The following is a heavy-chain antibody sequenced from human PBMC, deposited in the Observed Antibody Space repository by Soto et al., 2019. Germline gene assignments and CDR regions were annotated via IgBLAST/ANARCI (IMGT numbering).Heavy chain of an antibody. V-gene: IGHV3-53*01. CDR2: IYSGGST. CDR3: GFGRILYY. Sequence: EVQLVESGGGMIQSGGSLRLSCAASGFTVSSNYMSWVRQAPGKGLEWVSVIYSGGSTYYADSVKGRFAISRDNSKNTLYLQMNSLRAEDTAVYYCGFGRILYYWGQGTLVTVSS. CDR1: GFTVSSNY. J-gene: IGHJ4*02. D-gene: IGHD2-15*01.